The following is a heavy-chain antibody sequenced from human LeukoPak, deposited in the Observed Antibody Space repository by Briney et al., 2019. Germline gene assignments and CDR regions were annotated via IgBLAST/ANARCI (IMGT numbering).Heavy chain of an antibody. J-gene: IGHJ4*02. Sequence: LTGRSLRLSCSTSGFTFGDYAMSWVRQAPGKGLEWVGFIQAKAYGGATKYAASVNGRFSISRDDSQSIANLQMNDLKTEDTAVCYCTRAPHPRCSSSGCYLDYWGQGTLVTVSS. CDR3: TRAPHPRCSSSGCYLDY. V-gene: IGHV3-49*04. D-gene: IGHD2-2*01. CDR1: GFTFGDYA. CDR2: IQAKAYGGAT.